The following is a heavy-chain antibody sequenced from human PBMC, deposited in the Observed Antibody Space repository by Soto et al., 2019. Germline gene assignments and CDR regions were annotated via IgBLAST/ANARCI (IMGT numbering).Heavy chain of an antibody. J-gene: IGHJ3*02. D-gene: IGHD1-1*01. CDR1: GGSISSYY. CDR3: AREGNPPAFDI. CDR2: IYYSGST. V-gene: IGHV4-59*01. Sequence: QVQLQESGPGLVKPSEILSLTCTVSGGSISSYYWSWIRQPPGKGLEWIGYIYYSGSTNYNPALKSRVTISVDTSKNQFSLKLSSVTAADTAVYYCAREGNPPAFDIWGQGTMVTVSS.